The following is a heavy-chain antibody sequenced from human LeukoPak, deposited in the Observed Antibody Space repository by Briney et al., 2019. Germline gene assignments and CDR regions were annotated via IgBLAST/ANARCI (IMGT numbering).Heavy chain of an antibody. J-gene: IGHJ4*02. V-gene: IGHV3-23*01. CDR3: AKDGDYYGSGSSDY. Sequence: PGGSLRLSCAASGFTFSSYAMSWVRQAPGKGLEWVSTISGSGSSTYYADSMKGRSTISRDNSKNTLYLQMNSLRAEDTAVYYCAKDGDYYGSGSSDYWGQGTLVTVSS. D-gene: IGHD3-10*01. CDR1: GFTFSSYA. CDR2: ISGSGSST.